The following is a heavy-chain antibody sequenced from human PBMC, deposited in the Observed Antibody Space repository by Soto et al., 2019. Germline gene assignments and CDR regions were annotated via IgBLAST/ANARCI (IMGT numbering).Heavy chain of an antibody. CDR1: GGSVSSGSFY. D-gene: IGHD5-18*01. Sequence: SETLSLTCTVSGGSVSSGSFYWSWIRQPPGKGLEWIGYIYYTGSTYYNPSLKSRVTISVDTSKNQFSLKLSSVTAADTAVYYCARQSGGYSYGPVDYWGQGTLVTVSS. CDR2: IYYTGST. V-gene: IGHV4-61*01. CDR3: ARQSGGYSYGPVDY. J-gene: IGHJ4*02.